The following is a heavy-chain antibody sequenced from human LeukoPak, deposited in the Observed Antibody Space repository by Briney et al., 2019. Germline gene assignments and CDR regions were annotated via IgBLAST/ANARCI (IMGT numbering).Heavy chain of an antibody. CDR3: ATRSFYYGMDV. Sequence: GGSLRLSCAASGFSSGSSALGWVRQAPGKGLEWLSSISGSGSYTYYADSVKGRFTISRDNSKNTVYLQMNSLRDEDTAIYYCATRSFYYGMDVWGQGTTVTVSS. V-gene: IGHV3-23*01. J-gene: IGHJ6*02. CDR1: GFSSGSSA. CDR2: ISGSGSYT.